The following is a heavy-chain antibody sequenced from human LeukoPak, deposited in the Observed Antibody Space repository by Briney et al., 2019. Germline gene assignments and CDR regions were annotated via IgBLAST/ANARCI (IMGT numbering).Heavy chain of an antibody. D-gene: IGHD4-17*01. CDR2: IGTAGDP. V-gene: IGHV3-13*05. J-gene: IGHJ1*01. CDR3: ARAGRTTRAFQH. Sequence: SGGSLRLSCAASGFTFSSYDMHWVRQATGKGLEWVSAIGTAGDPYYPGSVKGRFTISRENAKNSLYLQMNSLRAEDTAVYYCARAGRTTRAFQHWGQGTLVTVSS. CDR1: GFTFSSYD.